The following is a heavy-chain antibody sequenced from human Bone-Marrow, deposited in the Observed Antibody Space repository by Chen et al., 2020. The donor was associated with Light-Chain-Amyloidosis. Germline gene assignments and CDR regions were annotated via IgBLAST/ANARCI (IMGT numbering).Heavy chain of an antibody. CDR1: GFTLSDHY. Sequence: EVHLVASGGGLVRPGGSLRLACAASGFTLSDHYMAWVRQAPGKGLEWVGRSRIKVNGYTTEYAASVKGRFTVSRNDSKNSLYLQMASLRTDDAAVYYCSRGGTSLPRYYSPMDVWGQGTTVTVSS. V-gene: IGHV3-72*01. CDR3: SRGGTSLPRYYSPMDV. J-gene: IGHJ6*02. D-gene: IGHD3-10*01. CDR2: SRIKVNGYTT.